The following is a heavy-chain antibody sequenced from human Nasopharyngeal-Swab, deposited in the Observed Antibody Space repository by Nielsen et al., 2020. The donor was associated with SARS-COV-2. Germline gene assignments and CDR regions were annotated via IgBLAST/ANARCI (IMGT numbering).Heavy chain of an antibody. CDR1: GYSFISYW. CDR2: IDPSDSYT. D-gene: IGHD3-10*01. V-gene: IGHV5-10-1*01. CDR3: ARQHVGELDY. Sequence: GESLKISCKGSGYSFISYWISWVRQMPGKGLEWMGRIDPSDSYTNYSPSFQGHVTISAGKSISTAYLQWSSLKASDTAMYYCARQHVGELDYWGQGTLVTVSS. J-gene: IGHJ4*02.